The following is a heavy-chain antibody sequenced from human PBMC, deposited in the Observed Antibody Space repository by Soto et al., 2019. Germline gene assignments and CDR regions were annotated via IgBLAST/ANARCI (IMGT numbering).Heavy chain of an antibody. CDR3: ARERGSKSMDV. CDR1: GFTFSDYW. V-gene: IGHV3-7*03. CDR2: IRQDGSEG. D-gene: IGHD2-15*01. J-gene: IGHJ6*02. Sequence: GGSLRLSCAASGFTFSDYWMTWVRQAPGKGLEWVANIRQDGSEGSYVDSVKGRFTISRDNAKVSLFLQMNSLRAEDTAVYYCARERGSKSMDVWGQGTTVTVSS.